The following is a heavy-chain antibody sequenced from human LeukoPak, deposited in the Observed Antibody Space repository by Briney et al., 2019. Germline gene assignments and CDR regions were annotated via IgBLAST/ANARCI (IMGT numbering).Heavy chain of an antibody. Sequence: PGGSLRLSCAASGFIFSNHGMRWVRQAPGKGLEWVALISNDGSNIYYADSVKGRFTISRDNSKNTLYLQMNSLRAEDTAMYYCAKELRGGSIWRYYFDYWGQGTLVTVSS. V-gene: IGHV3-30*18. CDR2: ISNDGSNI. CDR3: AKELRGGSIWRYYFDY. CDR1: GFIFSNHG. D-gene: IGHD6-13*01. J-gene: IGHJ4*02.